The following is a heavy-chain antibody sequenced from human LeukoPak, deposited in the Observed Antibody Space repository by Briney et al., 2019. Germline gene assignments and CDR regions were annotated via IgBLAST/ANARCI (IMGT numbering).Heavy chain of an antibody. CDR2: IYYSGST. CDR3: ARRYYYDSSGYYAY. D-gene: IGHD3-22*01. CDR1: GGSISSSSYY. Sequence: SETLSLTCTVSGGSISSSSYYWGWIRQPPGKGLEWIGSIYYSGSTYYNPSLKSRVTISVDTSKNQFSLKLSSVTAADTAVYYCARRYYYDSSGYYAYWGQGTLVTVSS. J-gene: IGHJ4*02. V-gene: IGHV4-39*01.